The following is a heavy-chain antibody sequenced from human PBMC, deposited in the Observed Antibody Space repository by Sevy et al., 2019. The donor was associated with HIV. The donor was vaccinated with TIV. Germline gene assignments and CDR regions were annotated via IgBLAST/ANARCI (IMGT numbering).Heavy chain of an antibody. CDR1: GFTFDDDA. J-gene: IGHJ4*02. CDR2: ISWDGGST. Sequence: GGSLRLSCAASGFTFDDDAMHWVRQAPGKGLEWVPLISWDGGSTYYADSGKGRFTISRDNSKNSLYLQMNSLRAEDTGLYYCAKDIHPDISQTQGGGFDYWGQGTLVTVSS. D-gene: IGHD3-9*01. CDR3: AKDIHPDISQTQGGGFDY. V-gene: IGHV3-43D*03.